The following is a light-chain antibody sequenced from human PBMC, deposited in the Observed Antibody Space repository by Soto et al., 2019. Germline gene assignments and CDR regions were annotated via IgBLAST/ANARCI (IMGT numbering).Light chain of an antibody. V-gene: IGLV2-8*01. J-gene: IGLJ2*01. CDR1: SSDIGGYNH. Sequence: QSALTQPPSASGSPGQSVTISCTGTSSDIGGYNHVSWHQQHPGQAPKVLIYDVNKRPSGVPDRFSGSKSAHTASLTVSGLQAEDEADYYCSSYGRGNNLLFGGGTKLTVL. CDR2: DVN. CDR3: SSYGRGNNLL.